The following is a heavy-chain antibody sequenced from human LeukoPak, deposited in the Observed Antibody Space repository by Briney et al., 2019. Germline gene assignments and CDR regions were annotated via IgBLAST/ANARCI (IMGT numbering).Heavy chain of an antibody. Sequence: PSETLSLTCAVSGYSISSGYYWGWSRQPPGKGLEWTGSISYSGSTNYNPSLKSRVAISLDTSKNQFSLKLSSVTAADTAVYYCSRYCTSTSCYTGGDYWGQGTLVTVSS. CDR2: ISYSGST. J-gene: IGHJ4*02. CDR1: GYSISSGYY. V-gene: IGHV4-38-2*01. CDR3: SRYCTSTSCYTGGDY. D-gene: IGHD2-2*02.